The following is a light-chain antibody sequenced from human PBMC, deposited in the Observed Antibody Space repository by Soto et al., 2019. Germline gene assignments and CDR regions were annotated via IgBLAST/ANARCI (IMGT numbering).Light chain of an antibody. Sequence: QSVLTQPPSASGTPGQGVTISCSGSTSTIGSNFVIWYQQLPGTAPKLLIYSNNKRPSGVPDRFPGSKSGTSASLAISGLQSEDEADYYCAAWDDTLNGWVFGGGTKLTVL. J-gene: IGLJ3*02. CDR3: AAWDDTLNGWV. CDR1: TSTIGSNF. V-gene: IGLV1-44*01. CDR2: SNN.